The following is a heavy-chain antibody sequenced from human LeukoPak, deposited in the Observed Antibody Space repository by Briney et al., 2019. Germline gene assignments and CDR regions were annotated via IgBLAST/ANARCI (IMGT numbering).Heavy chain of an antibody. Sequence: GGSLRLSCAASGFIFSSYGMHWVRQTPGKGLEWVAFIRYDGSNKYNADSVKGRFTISRDNSKNTRYLQMNSLRAEDTAVYYCAKVLRYYYYYMDVWGKGTTVTISS. CDR3: AKVLRYYYYYMDV. J-gene: IGHJ6*03. V-gene: IGHV3-30*02. CDR2: IRYDGSNK. CDR1: GFIFSSYG.